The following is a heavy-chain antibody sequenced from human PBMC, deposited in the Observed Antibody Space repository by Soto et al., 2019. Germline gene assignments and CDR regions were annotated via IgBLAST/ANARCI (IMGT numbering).Heavy chain of an antibody. D-gene: IGHD5-18*01. J-gene: IGHJ4*02. CDR2: ISHSGST. V-gene: IGHV4-31*03. CDR3: AREYTYGSNLFDC. Sequence: PSETLSLTCIVSGGSISTSNFYWGWIRQHPGKGLEWIGYISHSGSTYYTPSLKSRVIISADTSKNQFSVNLTSVTAADTAVYYCAREYTYGSNLFDCWGQGALVTVSS. CDR1: GGSISTSNFY.